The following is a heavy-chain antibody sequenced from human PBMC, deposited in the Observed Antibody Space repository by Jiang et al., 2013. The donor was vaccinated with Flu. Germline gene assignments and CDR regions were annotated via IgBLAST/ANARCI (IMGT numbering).Heavy chain of an antibody. J-gene: IGHJ5*02. CDR1: GFSVSSNY. Sequence: VQLVESGGGLIQPGGSLRLSCAASGFSVSSNYMSWVRQAPGKGLEWVSVIYPGGSTYYADSVKGRFTISRDQSQNTLYLEMNSLRAEDMAVYYCSTATRGQWPWFDPWG. D-gene: IGHD6-19*01. V-gene: IGHV3-53*01. CDR3: STATRGQWPWFDP. CDR2: IYPGGST.